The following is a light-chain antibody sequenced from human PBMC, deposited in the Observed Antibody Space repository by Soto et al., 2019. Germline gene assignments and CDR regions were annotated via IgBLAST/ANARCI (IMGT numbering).Light chain of an antibody. CDR2: DAS. Sequence: DIQMTQSPSTLCASVGDRVTITCRASQSISSWLAWYQQKPGKAPKLLIYDASTLESGVPSRFSGSGSGTEFTLTISSLQPDDFATYYCQQYNSYRITFGQGTRLEIK. J-gene: IGKJ5*01. CDR1: QSISSW. V-gene: IGKV1-5*01. CDR3: QQYNSYRIT.